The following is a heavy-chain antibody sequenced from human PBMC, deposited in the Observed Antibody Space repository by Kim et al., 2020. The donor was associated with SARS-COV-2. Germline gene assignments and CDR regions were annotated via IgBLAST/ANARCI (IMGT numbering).Heavy chain of an antibody. CDR3: ARITSYYYDSSGYIS. CDR1: GGSISSYY. J-gene: IGHJ4*02. V-gene: IGHV4-59*01. D-gene: IGHD3-22*01. CDR2: IYYSGST. Sequence: SETLSLTCTVSGGSISSYYWSWIRQPPGKGLEWIGYIYYSGSTNYNPSLKSRVTISVDTSKNQFSLKLSSVTAADTAVYYCARITSYYYDSSGYISWGQGTLVTVSS.